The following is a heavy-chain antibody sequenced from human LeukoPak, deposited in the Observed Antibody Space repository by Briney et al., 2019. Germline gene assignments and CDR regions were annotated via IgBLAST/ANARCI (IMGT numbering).Heavy chain of an antibody. J-gene: IGHJ4*02. CDR2: MYYTGST. CDR3: ARGHPAHSSGWFSYYFDY. Sequence: SETLSLTCTVSGGSISSYYWSWIRQPPGKGLEWIGYMYYTGSTNYNPTLKSRVTISVDTSKNQFSLKLSSVTAADTAVYYCARGHPAHSSGWFSYYFDYWGQGTLVTVSS. D-gene: IGHD6-19*01. V-gene: IGHV4-59*01. CDR1: GGSISSYY.